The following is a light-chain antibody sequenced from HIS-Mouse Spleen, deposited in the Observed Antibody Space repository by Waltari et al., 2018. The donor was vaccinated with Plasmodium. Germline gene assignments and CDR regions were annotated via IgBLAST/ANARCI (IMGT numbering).Light chain of an antibody. J-gene: IGKJ3*01. CDR3: QQYNNWSFT. V-gene: IGKV3-15*01. CDR1: QSVSSN. CDR2: GAS. Sequence: EIVMTQSPATLSVSPGERATLSCRARQSVSSNLAWYQQKPGQAPRLLIYGASTRATSIPARFSGSGSGTEFTLTISSLQSEDFAVYYCQQYNNWSFTFGPGTKVDIK.